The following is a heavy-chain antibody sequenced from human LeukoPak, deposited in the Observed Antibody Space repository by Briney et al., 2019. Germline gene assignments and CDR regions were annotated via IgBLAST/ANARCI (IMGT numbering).Heavy chain of an antibody. CDR3: AGAPETGH. Sequence: GGSLRLSCAASGFTFSSYGMHWVRQAPGKGLEWVAVIWYDGSNKYYADSVKGRFTISRDNTKNMLYLQMSSLRAEDTAVYYCAGAPETGHWGQGTLVTVSS. D-gene: IGHD5-24*01. J-gene: IGHJ4*02. CDR1: GFTFSSYG. CDR2: IWYDGSNK. V-gene: IGHV3-33*01.